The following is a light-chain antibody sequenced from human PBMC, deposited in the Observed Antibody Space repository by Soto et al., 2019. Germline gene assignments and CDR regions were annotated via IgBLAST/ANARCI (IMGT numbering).Light chain of an antibody. J-gene: IGKJ2*01. CDR1: QSVLYSSNNKNY. Sequence: DIVMTQSPDSLAVSLGERATINCKSSQSVLYSSNNKNYLAWYQQRPGQPPKLLIYWASTRESGVPDRFSGSGSGTDFPLGIARLASDGVAVYYCQQFVSTPPAFGQGIKLEV. CDR2: WAS. CDR3: QQFVSTPPA. V-gene: IGKV4-1*01.